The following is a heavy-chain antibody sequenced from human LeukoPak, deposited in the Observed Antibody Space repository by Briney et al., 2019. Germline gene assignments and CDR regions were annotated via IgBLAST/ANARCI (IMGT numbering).Heavy chain of an antibody. D-gene: IGHD6-19*01. Sequence: SETLSLTCAVYGGSFSGYYWSWIRQPPGKGLEWIGEINHSGSTNYNPSLKSRVTISVDTSKNQFSLKLSSVTAADTAVYYCARGLSSGWYFDYWGQGTLVTVSS. J-gene: IGHJ4*02. CDR1: GGSFSGYY. V-gene: IGHV4-34*01. CDR3: ARGLSSGWYFDY. CDR2: INHSGST.